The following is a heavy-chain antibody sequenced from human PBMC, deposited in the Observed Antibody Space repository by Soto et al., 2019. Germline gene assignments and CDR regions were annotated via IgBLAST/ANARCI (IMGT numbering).Heavy chain of an antibody. D-gene: IGHD2-2*01. V-gene: IGHV1-69*01. Sequence: QVQLVQSGAEVKKPGSSVKVSCKASGGTFSSYAISWVRQAPGQGLEWMGGIIPISETTNYAQKFQGRVTITADESKSTADRELSSLRSEDTAVDDWARAQGRSTSLEIYYYYYYGMDVWGQGTTVTVSS. J-gene: IGHJ6*02. CDR3: ARAQGRSTSLEIYYYYYYGMDV. CDR1: GGTFSSYA. CDR2: IIPISETT.